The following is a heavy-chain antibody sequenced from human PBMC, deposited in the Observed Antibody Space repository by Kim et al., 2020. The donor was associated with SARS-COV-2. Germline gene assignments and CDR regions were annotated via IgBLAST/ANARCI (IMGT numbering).Heavy chain of an antibody. V-gene: IGHV4-38-2*02. Sequence: SETLSLTCTVSGYSISSGYYYGCIRQPPGKGLEWIGSSYHSGSTYYNHSLKSRVTISVDTSKNQFSLKLSSVTAADTAVSYCAAYLNPSLRYYDWGAGAGAFDIWGQGTMVTVSS. J-gene: IGHJ3*02. CDR3: AAYLNPSLRYYDWGAGAGAFDI. D-gene: IGHD3-9*01. CDR1: GYSISSGYY. CDR2: SYHSGST.